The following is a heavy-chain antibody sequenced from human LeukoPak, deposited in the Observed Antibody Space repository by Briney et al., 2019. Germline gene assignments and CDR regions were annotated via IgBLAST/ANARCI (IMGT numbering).Heavy chain of an antibody. CDR3: ARDNNWFDP. CDR1: GYTFTGYY. CDR2: IDPNSGGT. J-gene: IGHJ5*02. Sequence: GSVPVSCKASGYTFTGYYMHWARQAPGQGLEWMGWIDPNSGGTNYAQKFQGRVTMTRDTSISTAYMELSRLRSDDTAVYYCARDNNWFDPWGQGTLVTVSS. V-gene: IGHV1-2*02.